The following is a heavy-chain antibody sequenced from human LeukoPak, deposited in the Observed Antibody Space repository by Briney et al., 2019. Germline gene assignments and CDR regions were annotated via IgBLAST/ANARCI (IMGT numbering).Heavy chain of an antibody. J-gene: IGHJ4*02. Sequence: SETLSLTCTVSGGSISSYYWSWIRQPPGKGLEWIGYIYYSGSTNYNPSLKSRVTISVDTSKNQFSLKLCSVTAADTAVYYCARQRITMMEFDYWGQGTLVTVSS. CDR2: IYYSGST. CDR3: ARQRITMMEFDY. D-gene: IGHD3-22*01. V-gene: IGHV4-59*08. CDR1: GGSISSYY.